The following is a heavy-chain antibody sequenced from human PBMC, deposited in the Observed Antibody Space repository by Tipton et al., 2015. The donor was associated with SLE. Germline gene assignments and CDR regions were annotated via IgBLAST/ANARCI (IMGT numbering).Heavy chain of an antibody. CDR2: INSDGSST. Sequence: SLRLSCAASGFTFSQYWMLWVRQAPGEGLVSVSRINSDGSSTSYADSVKGRFTISRDNAKNTLYLQMNSLRAEDTAVYYCASLLWFRVYYYGMDVWGQGTTVTVSS. CDR3: ASLLWFRVYYYGMDV. CDR1: GFTFSQYW. J-gene: IGHJ6*02. V-gene: IGHV3-74*01. D-gene: IGHD3-10*01.